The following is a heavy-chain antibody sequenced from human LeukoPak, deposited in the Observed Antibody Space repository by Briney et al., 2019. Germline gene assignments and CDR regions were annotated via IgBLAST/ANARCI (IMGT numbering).Heavy chain of an antibody. D-gene: IGHD6-13*01. Sequence: SQTLSLTCAISGDSVSSNSAGWTWIRQSPSRGLEWLGRTYYRSKWYNEYAVSVKSRIMINPDTSKNQVSLHLNSVTPEDTAVYYCARLAADLVAFDYWGQGILVTVSS. CDR3: ARLAADLVAFDY. CDR1: GDSVSSNSAG. V-gene: IGHV6-1*01. J-gene: IGHJ4*02. CDR2: TYYRSKWYN.